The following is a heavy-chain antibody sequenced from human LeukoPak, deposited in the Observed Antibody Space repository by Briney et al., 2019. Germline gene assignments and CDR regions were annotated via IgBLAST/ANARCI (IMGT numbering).Heavy chain of an antibody. V-gene: IGHV4-30-2*01. CDR3: ARNAGYCSSTSCYAGFDY. D-gene: IGHD2-2*01. CDR1: GGSISSGGYS. J-gene: IGHJ4*02. Sequence: SQTLSLTCAVSGGSISSGGYSWSWIRLPPGKGLEWIGYIYHSGSTYYNPSLKSRVTISVDRSKNQFSLKLSSVTAADTAAYYCARNAGYCSSTSCYAGFDYWGQGTLVTVSS. CDR2: IYHSGST.